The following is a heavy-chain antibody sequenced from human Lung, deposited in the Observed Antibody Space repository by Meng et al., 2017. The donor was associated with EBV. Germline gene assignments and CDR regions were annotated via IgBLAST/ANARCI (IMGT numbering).Heavy chain of an antibody. Sequence: QVQLQQSGPGLVKPSQTLSPTCVLSGDSVSSSSAAWTWIRQSPSRGLEWLGRTYYRSKWYNDYAVFVKSRITINPDTSKNQFSLQLNSVTPEDTAVYYCARGATSVFDLWGRGTLVTVSS. CDR2: TYYRSKWYN. V-gene: IGHV6-1*01. J-gene: IGHJ2*01. CDR3: ARGATSVFDL. CDR1: GDSVSSSSAA.